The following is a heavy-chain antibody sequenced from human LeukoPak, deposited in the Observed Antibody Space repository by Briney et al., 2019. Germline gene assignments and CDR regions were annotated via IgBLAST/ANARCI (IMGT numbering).Heavy chain of an antibody. CDR2: ISYDGSNK. D-gene: IGHD6-19*01. CDR1: EFTFSSYT. Sequence: GGSLSLSCAASEFTFSSYTFHWVRQAPGKGLEWVAVISYDGSNKYYADYVKGRFTISRDNSKNTVYLQMNSLRAEDTAVYYCARERQWLAQNYFDYWGQGTLVTVSS. V-gene: IGHV3-30-3*01. J-gene: IGHJ4*02. CDR3: ARERQWLAQNYFDY.